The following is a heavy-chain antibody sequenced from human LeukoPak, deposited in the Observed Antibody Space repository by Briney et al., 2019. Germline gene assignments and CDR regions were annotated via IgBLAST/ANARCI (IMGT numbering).Heavy chain of an antibody. CDR1: GDSVSSKSAA. J-gene: IGHJ4*02. V-gene: IGHV6-1*01. CDR2: TYYRSKWSN. CDR3: ARSRAATFDY. Sequence: SQTLSLTCAISGDSVSSKSAAWNWIRQSPSRGLEWVGRTYYRSKWSNDYAASVKSRITVNPGTSKNQFSLQLSSVTPEDTAVYYCARSRAATFDYWGQGTLVTVSS. D-gene: IGHD2-15*01.